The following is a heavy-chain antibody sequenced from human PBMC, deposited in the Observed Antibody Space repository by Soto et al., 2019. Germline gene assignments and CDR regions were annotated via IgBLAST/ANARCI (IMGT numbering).Heavy chain of an antibody. CDR2: IYYSGST. V-gene: IGHV4-30-4*01. CDR3: ARDWGGEYYYGMDV. J-gene: IGHJ6*02. Sequence: PSETLSLTCTVSGGSISSGDYYWSWIRQPPGKGLEWIGYIYYSGSTYYNPSLKSRVTISVDTSKNQFSLKLSSVTAADTAVYYCARDWGGEYYYGMDVWGQGTTVTVSS. D-gene: IGHD3-10*01. CDR1: GGSISSGDYY.